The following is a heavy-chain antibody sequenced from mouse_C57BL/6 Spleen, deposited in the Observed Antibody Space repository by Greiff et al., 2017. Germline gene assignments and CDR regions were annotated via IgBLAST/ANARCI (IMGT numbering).Heavy chain of an antibody. D-gene: IGHD1-2*01. CDR3: ARELLRQGWYFDV. J-gene: IGHJ1*03. CDR1: GFTFSDYG. V-gene: IGHV5-17*01. CDR2: ISSGSSTI. Sequence: EVKLMESGGGLVKPGGSLKLSCAASGFTFSDYGMHWVRQAPEKGLEWVAYISSGSSTIYYADTVKGRFTISRDNAKNTLFLQMTSLRSEDTAMYYCARELLRQGWYFDVWGTGATVTVSS.